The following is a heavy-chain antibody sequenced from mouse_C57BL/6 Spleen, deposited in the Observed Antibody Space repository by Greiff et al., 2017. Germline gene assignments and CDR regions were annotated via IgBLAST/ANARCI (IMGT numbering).Heavy chain of an antibody. D-gene: IGHD2-5*01. Sequence: VQLKQSGPELVKPGASVKISCKASCYSFTGYYMTWVKQSPEKSLEWIGEINPSTGGTTYNQKFKAKATLTVDKSSSTAYMQLKSLTSEDSAVYYCARNSYSNDFDDWGQGTTLTVSS. CDR3: ARNSYSNDFDD. J-gene: IGHJ2*01. CDR2: INPSTGGT. CDR1: CYSFTGYY. V-gene: IGHV1-42*01.